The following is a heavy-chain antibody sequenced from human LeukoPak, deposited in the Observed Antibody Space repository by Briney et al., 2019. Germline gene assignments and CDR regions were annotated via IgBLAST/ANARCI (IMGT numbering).Heavy chain of an antibody. CDR2: ISGSGIST. J-gene: IGHJ4*02. CDR1: GFTFSSYA. D-gene: IGHD4-17*01. CDR3: AKDATMVTTGNFDY. V-gene: IGHV3-23*01. Sequence: GGSLRLSCAASGFTFSSYAMSWVRQAPGKGLEWVSSISGSGISTYYADSVKGRFTFSRDNSKNMLYLQMNSLRAEDTAVYYCAKDATMVTTGNFDYRGQGTLVTVSS.